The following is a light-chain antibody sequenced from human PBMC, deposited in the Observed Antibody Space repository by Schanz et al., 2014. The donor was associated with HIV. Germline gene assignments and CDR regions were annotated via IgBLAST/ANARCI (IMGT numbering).Light chain of an antibody. V-gene: IGLV1-44*01. CDR3: EAWDDSLNGAA. CDR2: SNT. Sequence: QSVLTQPPSASGTPGQRVTISCSGSSSNIGINTVNWYQQLPGTAPKVLIYSNTERPSGVPDRFSASKSGTSASLAISGLQSEDEADYYCEAWDDSLNGAAFGGGTQLTVL. CDR1: SSNIGINT. J-gene: IGLJ7*01.